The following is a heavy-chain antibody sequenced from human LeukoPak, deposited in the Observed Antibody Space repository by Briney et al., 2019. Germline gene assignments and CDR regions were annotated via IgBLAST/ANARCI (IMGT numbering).Heavy chain of an antibody. Sequence: SETLSLTCTVSGGSISSYYWSWIRQPPGKGLEWIGYIYYSGSTNYNPSLKSRRTITVDTSKNQFSLTLSSVTAADTAVYYCARDTLMTTVTTASDAFDIWGQGTMVTVSS. J-gene: IGHJ3*02. D-gene: IGHD4-17*01. CDR1: GGSISSYY. V-gene: IGHV4-59*01. CDR3: ARDTLMTTVTTASDAFDI. CDR2: IYYSGST.